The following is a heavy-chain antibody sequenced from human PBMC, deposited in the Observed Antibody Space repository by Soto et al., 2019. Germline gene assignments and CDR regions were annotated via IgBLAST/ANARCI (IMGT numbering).Heavy chain of an antibody. Sequence: ASVKVSCKASGYTFTSYDINWVRQATGQGLEWMGWMNPNSGNTGYAQKFQGRVTMTRNTSISTAYMELSSLRSEDTAVYYCARGRTMTLLAAIYYYYYYMDVWGKGTTVTVSS. CDR1: GYTFTSYD. CDR3: ARGRTMTLLAAIYYYYYYMDV. CDR2: MNPNSGNT. D-gene: IGHD2-2*01. J-gene: IGHJ6*03. V-gene: IGHV1-8*01.